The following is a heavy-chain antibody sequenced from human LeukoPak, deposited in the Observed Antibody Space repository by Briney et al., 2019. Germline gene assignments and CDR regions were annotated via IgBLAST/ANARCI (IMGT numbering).Heavy chain of an antibody. J-gene: IGHJ4*02. V-gene: IGHV4-34*01. CDR1: GGSFSGYY. CDR3: ARLSDWPERHLGY. Sequence: PSETLSLTCAVYGGSFSGYYGSWIRQAPGKGLEWIGEINHSGSTNYNPSLKSRVTMSVDTSKNQFSLHLSSVTAADTAVYYCARLSDWPERHLGYWGQGTLVTVSS. D-gene: IGHD1-1*01. CDR2: INHSGST.